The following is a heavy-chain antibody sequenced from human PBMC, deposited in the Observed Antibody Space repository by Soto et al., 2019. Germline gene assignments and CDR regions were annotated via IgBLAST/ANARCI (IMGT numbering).Heavy chain of an antibody. D-gene: IGHD6-19*01. Sequence: PSQTLSLTCAISGDSVSSNSAAWNWIRQSPSRGLEWLGRTYYRSKWYNDYAVSVKSRITINPDTSKNQFSLQLNSVTPEDTAVYYCARAGAERAGDYYYYYGRDVWGQGTTVTVSS. CDR1: GDSVSSNSAA. CDR2: TYYRSKWYN. J-gene: IGHJ6*02. V-gene: IGHV6-1*01. CDR3: ARAGAERAGDYYYYYGRDV.